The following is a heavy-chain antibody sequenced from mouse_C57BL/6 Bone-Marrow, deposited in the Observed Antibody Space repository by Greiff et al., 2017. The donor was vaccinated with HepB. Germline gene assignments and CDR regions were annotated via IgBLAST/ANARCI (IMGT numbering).Heavy chain of an antibody. D-gene: IGHD2-4*01. CDR3: VRHESSYDYEDYYAMDY. Sequence: EVQLVESGGGLVQPKGSLKLSCAASGFSFNTYAMNWVRQAPGKGLEWVARIRSKSNNYATSYADAVKDRFTISRDDSESMLYLQMNNLKTEYTAMYYGVRHESSYDYEDYYAMDYWGQGTSVTVSS. CDR2: IRSKSNNYAT. CDR1: GFSFNTYA. V-gene: IGHV10-1*01. J-gene: IGHJ4*01.